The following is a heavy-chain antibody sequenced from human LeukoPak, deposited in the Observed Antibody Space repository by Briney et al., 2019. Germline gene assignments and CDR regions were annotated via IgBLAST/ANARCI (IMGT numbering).Heavy chain of an antibody. CDR1: GYTFTGYY. D-gene: IGHD2-2*01. CDR2: INPNSGGT. Sequence: ASVKVSCKASGYTFTGYYMHWVRQAPGQGLEWMGWINPNSGGTNYTQKFQSRVTMARDTSISTAYMELSRLRSDDTAVYYCARDLFYCSSTSCSNYYYGMDVWGQGTTVTVSS. CDR3: ARDLFYCSSTSCSNYYYGMDV. V-gene: IGHV1-2*02. J-gene: IGHJ6*02.